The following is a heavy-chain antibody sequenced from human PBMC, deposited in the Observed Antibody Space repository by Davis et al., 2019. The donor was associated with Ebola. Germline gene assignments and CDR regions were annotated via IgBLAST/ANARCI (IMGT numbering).Heavy chain of an antibody. CDR3: ARDRSGGSGRGSDY. D-gene: IGHD3-10*01. V-gene: IGHV1-69*06. Sequence: SVKVSCKASGGTFSSYAISWVRQAPGQGLEWMGGIIPIFGTANYAQKFQGRVTITADKSTSTAYMELSSLRSEDTAVYYCARDRSGGSGRGSDYWGQGTLITVSS. CDR2: IIPIFGTA. J-gene: IGHJ4*02. CDR1: GGTFSSYA.